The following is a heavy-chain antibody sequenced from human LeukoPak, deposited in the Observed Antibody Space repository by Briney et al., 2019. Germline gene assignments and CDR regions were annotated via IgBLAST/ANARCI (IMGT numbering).Heavy chain of an antibody. CDR3: ATGGYNWNDVAGWFDP. J-gene: IGHJ5*02. D-gene: IGHD1-1*01. Sequence: ASVKVSCKVSGYTLTELSMHWVRQAPGKGLEWMGGFDPEDGETIYAQKFQGRVTMTEDTSTDTAYMELSSLRSEDTAVYYCATGGYNWNDVAGWFDPWGQGTLVTVSP. V-gene: IGHV1-24*01. CDR2: FDPEDGET. CDR1: GYTLTELS.